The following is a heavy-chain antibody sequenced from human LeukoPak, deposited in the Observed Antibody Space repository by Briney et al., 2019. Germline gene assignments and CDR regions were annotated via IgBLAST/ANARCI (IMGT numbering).Heavy chain of an antibody. CDR2: INPNSGGT. V-gene: IGHV1-2*02. Sequence: ASVKVSCKASGYTFTGYYMHWVRQAPGQGLEWMGWINPNSGGTNYAQKFQGRVTMTRDTSISTAYMELSRLRSEDTAVYYCARAPKPKVEETRKVQDSSGYYYFRYYYYGMDVWGQGTTVTVSS. J-gene: IGHJ6*02. D-gene: IGHD3-22*01. CDR3: ARAPKPKVEETRKVQDSSGYYYFRYYYYGMDV. CDR1: GYTFTGYY.